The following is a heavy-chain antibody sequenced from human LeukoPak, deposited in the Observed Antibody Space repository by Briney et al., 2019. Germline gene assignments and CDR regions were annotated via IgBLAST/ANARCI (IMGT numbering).Heavy chain of an antibody. CDR1: GGSISSYY. CDR3: ARAPISGYDWGWFDP. D-gene: IGHD5-12*01. V-gene: IGHV4-39*07. J-gene: IGHJ5*02. Sequence: PSETLSLTCTVSGGSISSYYWGWIRQPPGKGLEWIGSIYYSGSTYYNPSLKSRVTISVDTSKNQFSLKLSSVTAADTAVYYCARAPISGYDWGWFDPWGQGTLVTVSS. CDR2: IYYSGST.